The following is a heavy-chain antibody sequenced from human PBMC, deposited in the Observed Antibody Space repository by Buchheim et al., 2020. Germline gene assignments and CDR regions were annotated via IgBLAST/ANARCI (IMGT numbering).Heavy chain of an antibody. D-gene: IGHD5-24*01. CDR3: ARDLDGYYAVDV. CDR2: ISSTGRDM. V-gene: IGHV3-48*01. CDR1: GFTFSSYS. J-gene: IGHJ6*02. Sequence: EEQLVESGGGLVQPGGCLRLSCAASGFTFSSYSMNWVRQAPGKGLEWVSYISSTGRDMYYADSVKGRFTVSRDNAETSLYLQMNGLTAEDTAVYYCARDLDGYYAVDVWGQGTT.